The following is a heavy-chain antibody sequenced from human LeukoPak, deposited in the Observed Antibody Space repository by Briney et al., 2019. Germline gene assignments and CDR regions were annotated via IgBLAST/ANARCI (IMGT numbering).Heavy chain of an antibody. CDR1: GCTFSSYA. D-gene: IGHD6-13*01. J-gene: IGHJ5*02. CDR3: AKVWSSSWTNWFDP. V-gene: IGHV3-23*01. CDR2: ISGSGGST. Sequence: PGGSLRLSCAASGCTFSSYAMSWVRQAPGKGLEWVSAISGSGGSTYYADSVKGRFTISRDNSKSTLYLQMNSLRAEDTAVYYCAKVWSSSWTNWFDPWGQGTLVTVSS.